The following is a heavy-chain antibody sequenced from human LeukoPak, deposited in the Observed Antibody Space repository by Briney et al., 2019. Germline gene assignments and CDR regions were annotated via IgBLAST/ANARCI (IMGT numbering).Heavy chain of an antibody. V-gene: IGHV3-23*01. Sequence: GGSLRLSCAASGFTFGSYAMSWVRQAPGKGLEWVSAISGSGGSTYYADSVKGRFTISRDNSKNTLYLQMNSLRAEDTAVYYCAKDGNYYDSSGYNYHFDYWGQGTLVTVSS. D-gene: IGHD3-22*01. J-gene: IGHJ4*02. CDR1: GFTFGSYA. CDR3: AKDGNYYDSSGYNYHFDY. CDR2: ISGSGGST.